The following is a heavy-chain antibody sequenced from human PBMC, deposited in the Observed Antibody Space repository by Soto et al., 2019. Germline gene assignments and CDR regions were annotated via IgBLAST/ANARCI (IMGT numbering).Heavy chain of an antibody. CDR2: IIPVFGRP. CDR3: GREGSGYNL. CDR1: GGSFSSFG. V-gene: IGHV1-69*01. J-gene: IGHJ1*01. Sequence: QVQLVQSGAELKKPGSSVKVSCKASGGSFSSFGISWVRQAPGQGLEWMGGIIPVFGRPNYAQRFRGRLTITADESTNTVYLELIDLRSEDTAVYYCGREGSGYNLWGQGTQVTVSS. D-gene: IGHD5-12*01.